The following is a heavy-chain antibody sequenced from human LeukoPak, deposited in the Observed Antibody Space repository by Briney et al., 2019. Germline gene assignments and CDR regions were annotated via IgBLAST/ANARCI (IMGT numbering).Heavy chain of an antibody. V-gene: IGHV1-18*01. J-gene: IGHJ3*02. CDR1: GYTFSSYG. D-gene: IGHD3-10*01. CDR3: ARDGFFGSGIVGAFDI. CDR2: ISAYRGDT. Sequence: ASVKVSCKASGYTFSSYGINWVRQAPGQGLEWMGWISAYRGDTNYAQKLQGRVTMTTDTSTSTAYMELRSLRVDDTAVYYCARDGFFGSGIVGAFDIWGQGTMVTVSS.